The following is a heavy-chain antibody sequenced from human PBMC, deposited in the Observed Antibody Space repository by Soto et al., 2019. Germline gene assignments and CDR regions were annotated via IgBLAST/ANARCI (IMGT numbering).Heavy chain of an antibody. J-gene: IGHJ4*02. D-gene: IGHD1-26*01. CDR2: ISNDGSNE. CDR3: AKAYYSGSFYVPFDY. Sequence: QVQVVESGGGVVQPGRSLRLSCAVSGITFSSYGMHWVRQAPGKGLEWVAVISNDGSNEYYADSVKGRFTISRDNSKNTLYLQINTLRAEDTAVYYCAKAYYSGSFYVPFDYWGRGILVTVSS. V-gene: IGHV3-30*18. CDR1: GITFSSYG.